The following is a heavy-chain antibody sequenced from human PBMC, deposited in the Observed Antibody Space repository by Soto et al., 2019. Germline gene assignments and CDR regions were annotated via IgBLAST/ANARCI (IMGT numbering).Heavy chain of an antibody. CDR3: ARHQGLYDYVWGSYLSNWFDP. D-gene: IGHD3-16*02. Sequence: SETLSLTSTVSGGSISSSSYYWGWIRPTPGKGLEWIGSIYYSGSTYYNPSLKSRVTISVDTSKNQFSLKLSSVTAADTAVYYCARHQGLYDYVWGSYLSNWFDPWGQGTLVTVSS. V-gene: IGHV4-39*01. CDR2: IYYSGST. CDR1: GGSISSSSYY. J-gene: IGHJ5*02.